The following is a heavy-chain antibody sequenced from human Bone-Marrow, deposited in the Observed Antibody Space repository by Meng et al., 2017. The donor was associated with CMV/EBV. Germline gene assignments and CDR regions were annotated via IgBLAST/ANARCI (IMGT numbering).Heavy chain of an antibody. CDR2: ISSSSTI. CDR1: GFTFSDYY. CDR3: ARIVVVPAAYTAGNY. D-gene: IGHD2-2*01. Sequence: GESLKISCAASGFTFSDYYMNWVRQAPGKGLEWVSSISSSSTIYYADSVKGRFTISRDNAKNSLYLQMNSLRAEDTAVYYCARIVVVPAAYTAGNYWDQGTLVTVSS. J-gene: IGHJ4*02. V-gene: IGHV3-69-1*02.